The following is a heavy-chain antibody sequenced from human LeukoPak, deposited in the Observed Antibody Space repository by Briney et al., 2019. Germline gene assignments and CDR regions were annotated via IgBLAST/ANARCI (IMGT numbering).Heavy chain of an antibody. Sequence: GGSLRLSCAASGFTFSSYSMNWVRQAPGKGLEWVSSISSSSSYIYYADSVKGRFTISRDNAKNSLYLQMNSMRAEDTAVYYCARDQKTGYCSSTSCYSDYYYYYYMDVWGKGTTVTVSS. CDR3: ARDQKTGYCSSTSCYSDYYYYYYMDV. V-gene: IGHV3-21*01. J-gene: IGHJ6*03. CDR1: GFTFSSYS. CDR2: ISSSSSYI. D-gene: IGHD2-2*01.